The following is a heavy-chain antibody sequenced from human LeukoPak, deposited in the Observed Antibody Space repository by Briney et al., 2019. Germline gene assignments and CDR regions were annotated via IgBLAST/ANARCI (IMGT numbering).Heavy chain of an antibody. CDR3: ARAGYSYGTGYYFDY. V-gene: IGHV4-59*01. Sequence: SQTLSLTCTVSSGFNSSYYWSWIRLPPGKGLEWMGYIYYTGANYNPSLKSRVTISLDTSKNHFSLKLSSVTAADAGVYYCARAGYSYGTGYYFDYWGRGALVTVSS. CDR1: SGFNSSYY. J-gene: IGHJ4*02. CDR2: IYYTGA. D-gene: IGHD5-18*01.